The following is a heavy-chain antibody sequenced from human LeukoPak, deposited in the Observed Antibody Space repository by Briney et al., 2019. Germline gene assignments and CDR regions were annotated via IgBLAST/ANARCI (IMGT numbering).Heavy chain of an antibody. V-gene: IGHV3-7*03. CDR3: ARRYSNSFDY. D-gene: IGHD4-11*01. Sequence: TGGSLRLSCAASGFTFSSYWMNWARQAPGKGLEWVASINHNGNVNYYVDSVKGRFTISRDNAKNSLYLQMNSLRAEDTAVYYCARRYSNSFDYWGQGTLVTVSS. J-gene: IGHJ4*02. CDR2: INHNGNVN. CDR1: GFTFSSYW.